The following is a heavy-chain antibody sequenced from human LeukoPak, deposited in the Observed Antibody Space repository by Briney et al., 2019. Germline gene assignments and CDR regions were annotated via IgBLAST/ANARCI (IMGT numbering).Heavy chain of an antibody. Sequence: GESLKIYCKGSGYSFTSYWIGWVRQMPGKGLEWMGIIYPGDSDTRYSPSFQGQVTISADKSISTAYLQWSSLKASDTAMYYCARRVVPAANENWFDPWGQGTLVTVSS. CDR1: GYSFTSYW. D-gene: IGHD2-2*01. V-gene: IGHV5-51*01. CDR2: IYPGDSDT. CDR3: ARRVVPAANENWFDP. J-gene: IGHJ5*02.